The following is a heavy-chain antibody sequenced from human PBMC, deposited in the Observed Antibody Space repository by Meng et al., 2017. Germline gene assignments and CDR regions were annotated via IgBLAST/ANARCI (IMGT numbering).Heavy chain of an antibody. CDR2: TNSDGSST. D-gene: IGHD3-22*01. CDR1: GFTFSSYW. J-gene: IGHJ4*02. Sequence: GGSLRLSCAASGFTFSSYWMHWVRQAPGKGLVWVSRTNSDGSSTSYADSVKGRFTISRDNAKNTLYLQMNSLRAEDTAVYYCARDQGYDSSGYLNWGQGTLVTVSS. V-gene: IGHV3-74*01. CDR3: ARDQGYDSSGYLN.